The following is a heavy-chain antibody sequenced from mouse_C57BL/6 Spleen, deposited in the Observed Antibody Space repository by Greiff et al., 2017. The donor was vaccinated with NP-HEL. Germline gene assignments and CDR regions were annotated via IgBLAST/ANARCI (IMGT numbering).Heavy chain of an antibody. CDR2: IHPNSGST. J-gene: IGHJ4*01. CDR1: GYTFTSYW. Sequence: QVQLQQPGAELVKPGASVKSSCKASGYTFTSYWMHWVKQRPGQGLEWIGMIHPNSGSTNYNEKFKSKATLTVDKSSSTAYMQLSSLTSEDSAVYYCARGALWGGYDYEGAMDYWGQGTSVTVSS. D-gene: IGHD2-4*01. CDR3: ARGALWGGYDYEGAMDY. V-gene: IGHV1-64*01.